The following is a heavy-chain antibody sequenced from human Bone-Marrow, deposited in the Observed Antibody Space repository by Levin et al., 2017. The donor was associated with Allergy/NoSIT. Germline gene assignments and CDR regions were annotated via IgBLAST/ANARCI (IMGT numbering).Heavy chain of an antibody. CDR3: ARRVTMNDHWNFDL. V-gene: IGHV2-5*02. CDR1: GFSISTNGVG. D-gene: IGHD2-21*02. Sequence: NGSGPTLVKPTQTLTLTCSLSGFSISTNGVGVGWIRQPPGKALEWLALVFSDNNKHHSPSLESRLTITKDTSKNQVVLTMTNMDPIDTATYYCARRVTMNDHWNFDLWGRGTLVTVS. CDR2: VFSDNNK. J-gene: IGHJ2*01.